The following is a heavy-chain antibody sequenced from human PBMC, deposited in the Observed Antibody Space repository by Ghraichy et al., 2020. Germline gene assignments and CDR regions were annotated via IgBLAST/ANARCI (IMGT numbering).Heavy chain of an antibody. J-gene: IGHJ3*02. D-gene: IGHD2-2*01. CDR3: ARPYQMLMNDAFDI. CDR2: INHNGNT. V-gene: IGHV4-34*01. Sequence: SETLSLTCAVYGGSFSGYWSWIRQSPGRGLEWIGEINHNGNTNYNPSLKSRVTISVDTSKNQFSLKLSSVTAADTAVYYCARPYQMLMNDAFDILGRGTMVHISS. CDR1: GGSFSGY.